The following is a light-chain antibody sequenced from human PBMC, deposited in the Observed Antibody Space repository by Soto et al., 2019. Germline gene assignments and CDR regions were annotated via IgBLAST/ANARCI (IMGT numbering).Light chain of an antibody. CDR2: DTS. V-gene: IGKV3-20*01. J-gene: IGKJ5*01. Sequence: IVLTQSPGTLSLSPGERATLSCRASQSLSSSFIACYQQKPGQAPRLLIYDTSSRATGVPARYSASGSGTAFTLPISRMEPEDFAVFFCQQYGTSAITFGQGTKLDI. CDR1: QSLSSSF. CDR3: QQYGTSAIT.